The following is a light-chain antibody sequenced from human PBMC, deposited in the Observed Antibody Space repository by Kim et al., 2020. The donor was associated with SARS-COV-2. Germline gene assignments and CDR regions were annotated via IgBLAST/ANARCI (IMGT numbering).Light chain of an antibody. V-gene: IGLV2-8*01. Sequence: GQSVTISCTGTSSDVGYYNYVSWYQQHPGKAPKLMIYEVSTRPSGVPDRFSGSKSGNTASLTVSELQAEDEADYYCSSYAGSNNYVFGTGTKVTVL. CDR2: EVS. CDR1: SSDVGYYNY. CDR3: SSYAGSNNYV. J-gene: IGLJ1*01.